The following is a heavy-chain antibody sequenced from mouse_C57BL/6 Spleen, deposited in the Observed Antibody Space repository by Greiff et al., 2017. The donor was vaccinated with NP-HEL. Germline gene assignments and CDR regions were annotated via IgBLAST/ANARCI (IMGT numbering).Heavy chain of an antibody. Sequence: QVQLQQPGAELVRPGSSVKLSCKASGYTFTSYWMDWVKQRPGQGLEWIGNIYPSDSETHYNQKFKDKVTLTVDKSSSTAYMQLSRLTSEDSAVDYCARRDGYYLADWGKGTLVTVSA. CDR1: GYTFTSYW. CDR3: ARRDGYYLAD. CDR2: IYPSDSET. J-gene: IGHJ3*01. D-gene: IGHD2-3*01. V-gene: IGHV1-61*01.